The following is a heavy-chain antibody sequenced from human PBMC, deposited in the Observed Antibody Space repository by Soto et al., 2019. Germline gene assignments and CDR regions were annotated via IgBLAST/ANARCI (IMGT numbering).Heavy chain of an antibody. J-gene: IGHJ3*01. CDR2: ISSSSAYI. CDR1: GFTFSNYN. D-gene: IGHD3-22*01. CDR3: ARVVYYDNSAYGL. Sequence: NPGGSLRLSCAASGFTFSNYNMNWVREAPGKGLEWVSSISSSSAYIYYADSVKGRFTISRDNAKNSLYLQMNSLRAEDTAVYYCARVVYYDNSAYGLWGQGTMVTVSS. V-gene: IGHV3-21*01.